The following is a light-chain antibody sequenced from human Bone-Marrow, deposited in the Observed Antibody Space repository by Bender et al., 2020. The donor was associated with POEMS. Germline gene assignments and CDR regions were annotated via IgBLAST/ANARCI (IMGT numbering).Light chain of an antibody. Sequence: QSALTQPPSASGSPGQSVTISCSGSSSDVGAYKSVSWYQLHPGKAPKLIIYEVSKRPSGVPDRFSGSKSGNTASLTVSGLQAEDEADYYCSSYGGADNFVFGTGTQVTVL. V-gene: IGLV2-8*01. CDR1: SSDVGAYKS. CDR3: SSYGGADNFV. CDR2: EVS. J-gene: IGLJ1*01.